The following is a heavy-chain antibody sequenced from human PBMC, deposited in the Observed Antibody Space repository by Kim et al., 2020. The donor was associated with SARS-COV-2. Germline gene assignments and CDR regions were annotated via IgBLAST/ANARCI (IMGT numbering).Heavy chain of an antibody. V-gene: IGHV3-23*01. CDR3: AKENPRMGIVVDFDY. Sequence: DSVKGRFTISRDNSKNTLYLQMNSLRAEDTAVYYCAKENPRMGIVVDFDYWGQGTLVTVSS. J-gene: IGHJ4*02. D-gene: IGHD3-22*01.